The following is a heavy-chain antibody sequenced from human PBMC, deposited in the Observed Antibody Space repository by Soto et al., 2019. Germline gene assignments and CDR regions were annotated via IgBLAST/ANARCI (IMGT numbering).Heavy chain of an antibody. Sequence: EVQLVESGGGLVQPGGSLRLSCAASGFTFSSYWMSWVRQAPGKGLEWVANIKQDGSEKYYVDSVKGRFTISRDNAKNSLYLQMTSLRAADTAVYYCARDGPRATVTTVPGRNGMDVWGQGTTVTVSS. V-gene: IGHV3-7*04. CDR2: IKQDGSEK. CDR3: ARDGPRATVTTVPGRNGMDV. CDR1: GFTFSSYW. J-gene: IGHJ6*02. D-gene: IGHD4-17*01.